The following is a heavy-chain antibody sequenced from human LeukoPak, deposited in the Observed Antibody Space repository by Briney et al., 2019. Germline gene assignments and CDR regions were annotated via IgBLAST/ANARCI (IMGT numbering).Heavy chain of an antibody. CDR3: ARDPSISMVRGVTQANSFDP. CDR1: NGSISSYY. CDR2: IHLSGNT. D-gene: IGHD3-10*01. V-gene: IGHV4-4*07. J-gene: IGHJ5*02. Sequence: HPSETLSLTCTVSNGSISSYYWSWIRQPAGKGLEWIGRIHLSGNTNYNPSLENRVSMSVDTSKKQVSLKLTSVTAADTAMYYCARDPSISMVRGVTQANSFDPWGQGTLVTVSS.